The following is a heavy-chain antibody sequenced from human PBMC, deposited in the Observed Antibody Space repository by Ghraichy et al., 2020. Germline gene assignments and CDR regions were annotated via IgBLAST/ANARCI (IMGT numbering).Heavy chain of an antibody. Sequence: SQTLSLPCTVSGGSISSYYWSWIRQPPGKGLEWIGYIYYSGSTNYNPSLKSRVTISVDTSKNQFSLKLSSVTAADTAVYYCARGGGDCSSTSCSDAFDIWGQGTMVTVSS. CDR2: IYYSGST. V-gene: IGHV4-59*01. CDR3: ARGGGDCSSTSCSDAFDI. CDR1: GGSISSYY. D-gene: IGHD2-2*01. J-gene: IGHJ3*02.